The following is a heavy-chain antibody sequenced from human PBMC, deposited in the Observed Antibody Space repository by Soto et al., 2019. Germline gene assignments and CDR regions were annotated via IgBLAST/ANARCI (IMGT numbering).Heavy chain of an antibody. V-gene: IGHV2-26*01. J-gene: IGHJ6*03. CDR1: GFSLSNARMG. Sequence: VTLKESGPVLVKPTETLTLTCTVSGFSLSNARMGVSWIRQPPGKALEWLAHIFSNDEKSYSTSLKSRLTISKDTSKKKLVLTMTNKVHVVTATSYCCGRLTSPHYYYYYMDVWGKGTTVTVSS. CDR2: IFSNDEK. CDR3: CGRLTSPHYYYYYMDV. D-gene: IGHD1-1*01.